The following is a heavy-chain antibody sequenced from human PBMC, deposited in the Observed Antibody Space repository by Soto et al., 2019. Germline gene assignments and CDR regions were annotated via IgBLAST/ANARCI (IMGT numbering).Heavy chain of an antibody. D-gene: IGHD6-6*01. CDR2: IYYSGST. CDR3: ARAPDILYSSSFPTI. V-gene: IGHV4-31*03. Sequence: PSETLSLTCTVSGGSISSGGYYWSWIRQHPGKGLEWIGYIYYSGSTYYNPSLKSRVTISVDTSKNQFSLKLSSVTAADTAVYYCARAPDILYSSSFPTIWGPGTMVTVSS. J-gene: IGHJ3*02. CDR1: GGSISSGGYY.